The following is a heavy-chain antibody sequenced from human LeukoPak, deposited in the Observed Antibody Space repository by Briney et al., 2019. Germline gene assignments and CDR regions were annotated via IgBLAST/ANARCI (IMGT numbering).Heavy chain of an antibody. J-gene: IGHJ6*02. CDR1: GFTFSDSA. CDR2: IRGKGYSDPP. Sequence: PGGSLKLSCAASGFTFSDSAIHWVRQASGKGLEWVGRIRGKGYSDPPAYAASVKGRFTIPRDDSKSTAYLQMNSLKAEDTAIYYCARDSAQYAFWSGPTVMDVWGQGTTVTVSS. CDR3: ARDSAQYAFWSGPTVMDV. D-gene: IGHD3-3*01. V-gene: IGHV3-73*01.